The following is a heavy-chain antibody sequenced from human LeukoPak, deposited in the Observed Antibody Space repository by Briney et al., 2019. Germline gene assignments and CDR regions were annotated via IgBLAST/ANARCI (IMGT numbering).Heavy chain of an antibody. Sequence: SVKVSCKVSGGIYRITAITWVRQAPGQGLEWVGGIIPMSTTANYAQKFQGRVTITRDDSTSTAYVEVSSLRSEDTALYYCATYGGNTAESFQHWGQGTLVTVSS. D-gene: IGHD4-23*01. CDR2: IIPMSTTA. CDR1: GGIYRITA. V-gene: IGHV1-69*05. CDR3: ATYGGNTAESFQH. J-gene: IGHJ1*01.